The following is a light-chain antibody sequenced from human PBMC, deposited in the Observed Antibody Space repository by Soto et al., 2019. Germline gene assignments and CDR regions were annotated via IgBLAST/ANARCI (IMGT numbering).Light chain of an antibody. CDR3: SSYTSSSTLVV. CDR1: SSDVGGHNF. J-gene: IGLJ2*01. V-gene: IGLV2-14*01. Sequence: QSVLTQPASVSGSPGQSITIYCTGTSSDVGGHNFVSWYQQHPGKAPKLMISEVSNRSSGVSNRFSGSKSGNTASLTISGLQAEDEADYYCSSYTSSSTLVVFGGGTKVTVL. CDR2: EVS.